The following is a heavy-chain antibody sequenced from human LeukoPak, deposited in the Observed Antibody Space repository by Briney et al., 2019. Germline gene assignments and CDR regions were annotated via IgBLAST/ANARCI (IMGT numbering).Heavy chain of an antibody. V-gene: IGHV4-34*01. Sequence: SETLSLTCAVYGGSFSGYYWSWIRQPPGKGLEWIGEINHSGSTNYNPSLKSRVTISVDTSKNQFSLKLSSVTAADTAVYYCARARYCSGGSCQGAFDIWGQGTMVTVSS. J-gene: IGHJ3*02. D-gene: IGHD2-15*01. CDR1: GGSFSGYY. CDR3: ARARYCSGGSCQGAFDI. CDR2: INHSGST.